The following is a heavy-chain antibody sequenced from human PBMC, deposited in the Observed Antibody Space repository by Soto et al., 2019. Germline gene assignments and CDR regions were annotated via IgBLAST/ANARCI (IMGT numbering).Heavy chain of an antibody. D-gene: IGHD5-12*01. Sequence: QVQLVQSGAEVKKPGASVKVSCKASGYTFTSYGISWMRQAPGQGLEWMGWISAYNGNTNYAQKLRGSVTMTTDTSTSTAYMELRSLRSDDTAVYYCARDTVEMATIGYFDLWGRSTLVTVSS. CDR2: ISAYNGNT. CDR1: GYTFTSYG. CDR3: ARDTVEMATIGYFDL. V-gene: IGHV1-18*01. J-gene: IGHJ2*01.